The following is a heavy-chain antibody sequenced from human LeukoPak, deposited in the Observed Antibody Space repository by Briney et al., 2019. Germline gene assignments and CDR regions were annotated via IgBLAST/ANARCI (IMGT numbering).Heavy chain of an antibody. CDR2: ISGSGGST. J-gene: IGHJ4*02. CDR1: GFTFSSYA. CDR3: AKRYGDYAYYFDY. D-gene: IGHD4-17*01. Sequence: GGSLRLSCAASGFTFSSYAMTWVRQAPGKGLEWVSGISGSGGSTYYADSVKGRFTISRDNSKNTLYLQMSSLRAEDTAVYYCAKRYGDYAYYFDYWGQGTLVTVSS. V-gene: IGHV3-23*01.